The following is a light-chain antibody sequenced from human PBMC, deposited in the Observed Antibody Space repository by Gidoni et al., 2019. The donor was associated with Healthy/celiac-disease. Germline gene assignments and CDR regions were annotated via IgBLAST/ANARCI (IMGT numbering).Light chain of an antibody. CDR3: MQALLADS. CDR2: LGS. J-gene: IGKJ2*03. CDR1: QSLLHSNGYNY. V-gene: IGKV2-28*01. Sequence: IVMTQSPLSLPVTPGEPASISCRSSQSLLHSNGYNYLDWYLQKPGQSPQLLIYLGSNRASGVPDRFSGSGSGTDFTLKISRVEAEDVGVYYCMQALLADSFGQGTKLEIK.